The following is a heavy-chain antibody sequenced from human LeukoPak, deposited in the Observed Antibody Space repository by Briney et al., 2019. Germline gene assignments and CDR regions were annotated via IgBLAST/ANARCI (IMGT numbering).Heavy chain of an antibody. CDR3: VKGNSGYYYDF. CDR1: GFTFNNFA. D-gene: IGHD2/OR15-2a*01. V-gene: IGHV3-23*01. Sequence: GSLRLSCAASGFTFNNFAMSWVRQAPGKGLEWVSSISASGDHIFYTDSVKGRFTISRDSSKNTLFLQMNSLRAEDTATYYCVKGNSGYYYDFWGQGTLVSVSS. J-gene: IGHJ4*02. CDR2: ISASGDHI.